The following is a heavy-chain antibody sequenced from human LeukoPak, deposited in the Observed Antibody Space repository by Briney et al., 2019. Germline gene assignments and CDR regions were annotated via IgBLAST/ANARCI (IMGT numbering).Heavy chain of an antibody. D-gene: IGHD3-10*01. CDR3: ARHDGSGSYDWFES. CDR2: IDPTDSNT. V-gene: IGHV5-10-1*01. Sequence: AGASLLISCQGSGFSFTSYWISWVRQMPGKGLEWMGRIDPTDSNTNYSPSFQGHVSFSADKSISTAYLQWGSLKASDTAIYYCARHDGSGSYDWFESWGQGTLVTVSS. CDR1: GFSFTSYW. J-gene: IGHJ5*01.